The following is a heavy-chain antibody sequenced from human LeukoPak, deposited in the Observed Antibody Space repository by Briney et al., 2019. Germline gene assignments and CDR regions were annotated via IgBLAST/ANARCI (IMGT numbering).Heavy chain of an antibody. Sequence: GESLKISCKGSGYSFSDFWIVWVRQMPGQGLEWMGIIYPGDSDARYSPSFQGQVTISADKSISTAYLQWSSLKASDTAMYYCARRRDLYSGSYYPFDYWGQGTLVTVSS. CDR1: GYSFSDFW. D-gene: IGHD1-26*01. CDR3: ARRRDLYSGSYYPFDY. V-gene: IGHV5-51*01. CDR2: IYPGDSDA. J-gene: IGHJ4*02.